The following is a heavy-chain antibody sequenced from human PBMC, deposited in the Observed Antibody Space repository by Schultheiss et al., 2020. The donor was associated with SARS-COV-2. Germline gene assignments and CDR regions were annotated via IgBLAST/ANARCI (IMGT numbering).Heavy chain of an antibody. D-gene: IGHD3-10*01. CDR2: VSGGANSI. CDR1: GFTFTDYY. J-gene: IGHJ4*02. V-gene: IGHV3-23*01. CDR3: AKGKLYYFGSGSYSLDS. Sequence: GGSLRLSCAASGFTFTDYYISWIRQAPGKGLELVASVSGGANSISYADSVKGRFTISRDNIKNVLYLHMSSLRPEDAAVYYCAKGKLYYFGSGSYSLDSWGQGTLVTVSS.